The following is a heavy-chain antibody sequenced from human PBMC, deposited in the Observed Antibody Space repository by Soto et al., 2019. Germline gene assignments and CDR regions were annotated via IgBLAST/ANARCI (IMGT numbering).Heavy chain of an antibody. CDR2: ISWNSGSI. CDR1: GFTFDDYA. V-gene: IGHV3-9*01. Sequence: EVQLVESGGGLVQPGRSLRLSCAASGFTFDDYAMHWVRQAPGKGLEWVQGISWNSGSIGYADSVKGRFTISRDNAKNSLYLQMNSLRAEDTALYYCATKEGYGWLNDAFDIWGQGTMVTVSS. J-gene: IGHJ3*02. D-gene: IGHD2-15*01. CDR3: ATKEGYGWLNDAFDI.